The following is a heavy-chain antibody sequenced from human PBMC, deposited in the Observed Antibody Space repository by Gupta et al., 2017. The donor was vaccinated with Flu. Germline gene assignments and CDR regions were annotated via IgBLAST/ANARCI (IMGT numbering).Heavy chain of an antibody. Sequence: GYTFTGYYMHWVRQAPGQGLEWMGWINPNSGGTNYAQKFQGRVTMTRDTSTSTAYMELSRLRSDDTAVYYCARVDIVATTLDYWGQGTLVTVSS. CDR1: GYTFTGYY. J-gene: IGHJ4*02. V-gene: IGHV1-2*02. CDR2: INPNSGGT. D-gene: IGHD5-12*01. CDR3: ARVDIVATTLDY.